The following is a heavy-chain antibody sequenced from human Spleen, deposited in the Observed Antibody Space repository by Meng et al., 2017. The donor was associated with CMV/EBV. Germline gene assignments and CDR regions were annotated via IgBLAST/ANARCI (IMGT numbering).Heavy chain of an antibody. J-gene: IGHJ4*02. CDR1: GYTFTNYG. V-gene: IGHV1-2*02. CDR3: VREELVEAATILDY. D-gene: IGHD3-9*01. CDR2: MNPNNGGT. Sequence: ASVKVSCKASGYTFTNYGISWVRQAPGQGLEWMGWMNPNNGGTNYAQKFQGRVTMTRDTSISTAYMALSSLRSDDTAVYYCVREELVEAATILDYWAQGTLVTVSS.